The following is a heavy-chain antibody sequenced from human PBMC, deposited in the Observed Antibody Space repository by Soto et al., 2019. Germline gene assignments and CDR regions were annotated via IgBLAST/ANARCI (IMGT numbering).Heavy chain of an antibody. D-gene: IGHD4-17*01. J-gene: IGHJ6*03. CDR1: GFTFSSYG. V-gene: IGHV3-33*01. CDR3: ARDGGNYGDSSSTRYYYYYMDV. CDR2: IWYDGSNK. Sequence: ESGGGVVQPGRSLRLSCAASGFTFSSYGMHWVRQAPGKGLEWVAVIWYDGSNKYYADSVKGRFTISRDNSKNTLYLQMNSLRAEDTAVYYCARDGGNYGDSSSTRYYYYYMDVRGKGTTVTVSS.